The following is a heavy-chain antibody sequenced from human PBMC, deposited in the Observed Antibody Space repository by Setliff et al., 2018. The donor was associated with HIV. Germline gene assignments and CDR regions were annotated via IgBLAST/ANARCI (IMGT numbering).Heavy chain of an antibody. J-gene: IGHJ4*02. CDR2: IYYSGSS. CDR1: GGSISSYY. D-gene: IGHD6-19*01. V-gene: IGHV4-59*01. CDR3: ARGIAVAGPYFDY. Sequence: SETLSLTCTVSGGSISSYYWSWIRQPPGKGLEWIGYIYYSGSSKNTPSLKSRVTISVDTPKNEFSLKLSSMTAADTAVYYCARGIAVAGPYFDYWGQGTLVTVS.